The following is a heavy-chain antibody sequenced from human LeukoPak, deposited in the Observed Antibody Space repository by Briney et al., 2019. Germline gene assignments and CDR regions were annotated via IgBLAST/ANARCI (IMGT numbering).Heavy chain of an antibody. CDR3: ARWAYSTDWYQYFDK. D-gene: IGHD6-19*01. Sequence: PSETLSLTCTVSGGSINGYYGSWIRQPPGKGLEWIGYIYYSGSTNYNPSLKSRVTISVDTSKNQFSLKLSSVTAADTAVYYCARWAYSTDWYQYFDKWGQGTLVTVSS. V-gene: IGHV4-59*08. J-gene: IGHJ4*02. CDR2: IYYSGST. CDR1: GGSINGYY.